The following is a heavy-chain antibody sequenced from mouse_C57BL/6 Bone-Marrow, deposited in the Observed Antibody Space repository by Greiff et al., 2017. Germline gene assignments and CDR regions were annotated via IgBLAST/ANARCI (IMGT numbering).Heavy chain of an antibody. Sequence: QVQLQQPGAELVKPGASVKLSCKASGYTFTSYWKHWVKQRPGRGLGGNGRIDPNSGGTKYNEKFKSKATLTVDKPSSTAYMQLSSLTSEDSAVYYCARSRILRGAMDYWGQGTSVTVAS. CDR1: GYTFTSYW. J-gene: IGHJ4*01. V-gene: IGHV1-72*01. D-gene: IGHD1-1*01. CDR3: ARSRILRGAMDY. CDR2: IDPNSGGT.